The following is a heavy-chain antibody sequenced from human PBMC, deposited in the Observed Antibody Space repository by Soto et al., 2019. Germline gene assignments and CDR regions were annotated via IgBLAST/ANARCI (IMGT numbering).Heavy chain of an antibody. CDR3: ARDESNKFWTDNIVD. J-gene: IGHJ4*02. V-gene: IGHV3-74*01. CDR1: GFTFSSYW. D-gene: IGHD2-15*01. CDR2: INNDGGRT. Sequence: EVQLVESGGGLVQPGGSLRLSCAASGFTFSSYWMHWVRQVPGKGLVWVSGINNDGGRTTYADSLKGRFTISRDNAKNTLYLQLNSLRAEDTAVYFCARDESNKFWTDNIVDWGQGTLVTVSS.